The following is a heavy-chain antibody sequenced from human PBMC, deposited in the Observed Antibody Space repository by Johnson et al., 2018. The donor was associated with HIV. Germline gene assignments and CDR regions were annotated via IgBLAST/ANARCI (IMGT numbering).Heavy chain of an antibody. CDR2: ISSSGNTI. CDR1: GFTFSDYY. D-gene: IGHD6-6*01. V-gene: IGHV3-11*04. CDR3: ARDMGHRQLARDAFDI. Sequence: QVQLVESGGGLVKPGGSLRLSCAASGFTFSDYYMSWIRQAPGKGLEWVSYISSSGNTIFYADSVKGRFTISRDNAKNSLFLQMNSLRAEDTAVYYCARDMGHRQLARDAFDIWGQGTMVTVSS. J-gene: IGHJ3*02.